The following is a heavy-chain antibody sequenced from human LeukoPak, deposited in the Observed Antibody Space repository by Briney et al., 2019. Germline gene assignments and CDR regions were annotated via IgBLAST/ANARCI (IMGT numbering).Heavy chain of an antibody. V-gene: IGHV1-69*02. CDR2: IIPILGIA. J-gene: IGHJ4*02. CDR1: GDTFSSYT. Sequence: SVKVSCKASGDTFSSYTIIWVRQAPGQGLEWMGRIIPILGIANYAQKFQGRVTITADKSTSTAYMELSSLRSEDTAVYYCASGVYYDFWSGSFDYWGQGTLVTVSS. D-gene: IGHD3-3*01. CDR3: ASGVYYDFWSGSFDY.